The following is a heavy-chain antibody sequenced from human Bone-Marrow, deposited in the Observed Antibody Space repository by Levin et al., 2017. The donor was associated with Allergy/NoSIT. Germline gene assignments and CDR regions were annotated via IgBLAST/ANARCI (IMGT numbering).Heavy chain of an antibody. V-gene: IGHV3-30*04. CDR3: ANTIVRSIYRRGNDAFDI. CDR2: ISYDGSNK. CDR1: GFTFSSYA. D-gene: IGHD3-10*01. J-gene: IGHJ3*02. Sequence: GGSLRLSCAASGFTFSSYAMHWVRQAPGKGLEWVAVISYDGSNKYYADSVKGRFTISRDNSKNTLYLQMNSLRAEDTAVYYCANTIVRSIYRRGNDAFDIWGQGTMVTVSS.